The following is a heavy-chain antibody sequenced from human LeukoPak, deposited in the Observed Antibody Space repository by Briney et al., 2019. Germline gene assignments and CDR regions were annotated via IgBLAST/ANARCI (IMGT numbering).Heavy chain of an antibody. D-gene: IGHD6-19*01. CDR2: ISAYNGNT. Sequence: ASVKVSCKASGYTFTSYGISWVRQAPGQGLEWMGWISAYNGNTNYAQKFQGRVTMTRDTSTSTVYMELSSLRSEDTAVYYCARPYSSGSPGDFDYWGQGTLVTVSS. J-gene: IGHJ4*02. V-gene: IGHV1-18*01. CDR3: ARPYSSGSPGDFDY. CDR1: GYTFTSYG.